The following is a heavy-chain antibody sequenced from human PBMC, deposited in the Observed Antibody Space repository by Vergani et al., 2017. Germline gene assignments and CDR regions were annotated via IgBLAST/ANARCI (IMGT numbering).Heavy chain of an antibody. V-gene: IGHV1-2*02. CDR2: INPNSGGT. D-gene: IGHD2-15*01. CDR1: GYTFTGYY. Sequence: QVQLVQSGAEVKKPGASVKVSCKASGYTFTGYYMHWVRQAPGQGLEWMGWINPNSGGTNYAQKFQGRVTMTRDTSISTAYMELSSLRSEDTAVYYCARPYCSGGSCYSYFDYWGQGTLVTVSS. CDR3: ARPYCSGGSCYSYFDY. J-gene: IGHJ4*02.